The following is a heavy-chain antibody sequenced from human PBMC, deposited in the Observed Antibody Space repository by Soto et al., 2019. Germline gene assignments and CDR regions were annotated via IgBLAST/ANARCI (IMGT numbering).Heavy chain of an antibody. CDR1: GFTFSTYA. CDR3: AKERSSGWSFDY. Sequence: EVPLLESGGGLVQPGGSLRLSCAASGFTFSTYAMNWVRQAPGQGLEWVSGISGSGDSTYYADSVKGRFTVSRDNSMNTLYLQMNSMRGEDTAVFYCAKERSSGWSFDYWGQGTLVTVSP. CDR2: ISGSGDST. J-gene: IGHJ4*02. D-gene: IGHD6-19*01. V-gene: IGHV3-23*01.